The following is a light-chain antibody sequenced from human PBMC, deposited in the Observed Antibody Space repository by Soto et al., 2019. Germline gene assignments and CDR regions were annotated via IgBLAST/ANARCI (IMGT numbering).Light chain of an antibody. V-gene: IGKV3-11*01. CDR1: QSVSSY. CDR3: QQRPSWT. J-gene: IGKJ1*01. Sequence: EVVLTQSPATLSLSPGERATLSCRASQSVSSYLAWYQQKPGQAPRLLIYDASNRATGIPARFSGSGSGTDFTLTISSLEPEDPAVYYCQQRPSWTFGQGTKVEIK. CDR2: DAS.